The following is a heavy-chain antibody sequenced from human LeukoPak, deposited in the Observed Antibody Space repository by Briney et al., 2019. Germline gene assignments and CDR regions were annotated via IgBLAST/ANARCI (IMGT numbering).Heavy chain of an antibody. CDR3: ARHSSSGWYWFDP. V-gene: IGHV4-61*05. J-gene: IGHJ5*02. CDR1: GGSISSSSYY. CDR2: IYYSGST. D-gene: IGHD6-19*01. Sequence: SETLSLTCTVSGGSISSSSYYWGWIRQPPGKGLEWIGYIYYSGSTNYNPSLKSRVTISVDTSKNQFSLKLSSVTAADTAVYYCARHSSSGWYWFDPWGQGTLVTVSS.